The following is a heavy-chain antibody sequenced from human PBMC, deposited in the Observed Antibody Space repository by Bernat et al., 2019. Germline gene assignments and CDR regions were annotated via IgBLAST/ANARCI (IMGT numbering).Heavy chain of an antibody. CDR1: GFTFSGSA. CDR2: IRSKANSYAT. J-gene: IGHJ4*02. D-gene: IGHD5-12*01. Sequence: EVQLVESGGGLVQPGGPLNLSCAASGFTFSGSAMHWVRQASGKGLEWVGRIRSKANSYATAYAASVKGRFTISRDDSKNTAYLQMNSLKTEDTAVYYCTRHPYSGYDYGMDYWGQGTLVTVSS. CDR3: TRHPYSGYDYGMDY. V-gene: IGHV3-73*02.